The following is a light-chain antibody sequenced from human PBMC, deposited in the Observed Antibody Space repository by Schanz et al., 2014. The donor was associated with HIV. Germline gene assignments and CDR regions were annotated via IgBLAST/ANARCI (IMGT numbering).Light chain of an antibody. Sequence: QSVLTQPPSASGTPGQRVTISCSGSTSNVGSRSVDWYQQFPGTAPKLLIYGNSNRPSGVPDRFSGSKSGTSASLAITGLQAEDEADYYCQSYDSSLSGVVFGGGTKLTVL. J-gene: IGLJ2*01. V-gene: IGLV1-40*01. CDR1: TSNVGSRS. CDR2: GNS. CDR3: QSYDSSLSGVV.